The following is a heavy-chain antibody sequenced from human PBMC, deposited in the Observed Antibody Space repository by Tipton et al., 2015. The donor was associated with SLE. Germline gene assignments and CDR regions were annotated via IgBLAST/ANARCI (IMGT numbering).Heavy chain of an antibody. Sequence: QLVQSGGGVVQPGRSLRLSCAASGFTFSKYAMHWVRQAPGKGLEWVAVISYDGSNKYYADSVKGRFTISRDNSKNTLYLQMNSLRAEDTAVYYCARDLTQHLYYFDYWGQGTLVTVSS. CDR3: ARDLTQHLYYFDY. J-gene: IGHJ4*02. CDR2: ISYDGSNK. V-gene: IGHV3-30-3*01. CDR1: GFTFSKYA.